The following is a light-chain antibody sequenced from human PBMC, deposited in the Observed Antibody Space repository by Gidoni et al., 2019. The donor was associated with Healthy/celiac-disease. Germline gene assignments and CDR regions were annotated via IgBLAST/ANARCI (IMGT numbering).Light chain of an antibody. V-gene: IGKV4-1*01. CDR3: QQYYSTPWT. CDR2: WAS. Sequence: DIVMTQSPDSLAVSLGERATINCKSSQSVLYSSNNQNYLAWYQQKPGQPPKLVIYWASTRESGVPERIKGRGSGTDFTLTISSLQAEDVAVYYCQQYYSTPWTFGQGTKVEIK. J-gene: IGKJ1*01. CDR1: QSVLYSSNNQNY.